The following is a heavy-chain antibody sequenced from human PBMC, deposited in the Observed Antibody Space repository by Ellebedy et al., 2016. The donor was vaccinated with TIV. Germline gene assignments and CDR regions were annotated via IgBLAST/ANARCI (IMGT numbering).Heavy chain of an antibody. CDR1: GYTFTGYY. CDR2: INPNSGGA. V-gene: IGHV1-2*02. D-gene: IGHD3-10*01. J-gene: IGHJ4*02. CDR3: ARGNYYGSGGLFDY. Sequence: AASVKVSCKASGYTFTGYYMHWVRQAPGQGLEWMGWINPNSGGASFAQKFQGRVTMTRDTSISTAYLELSRLRSDDTAVYYCARGNYYGSGGLFDYWGQGTLVTVSS.